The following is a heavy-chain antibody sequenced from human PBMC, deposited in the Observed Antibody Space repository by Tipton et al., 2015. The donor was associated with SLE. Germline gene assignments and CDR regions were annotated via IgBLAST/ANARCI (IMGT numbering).Heavy chain of an antibody. CDR2: VSPSGGT. J-gene: IGHJ5*02. D-gene: IGHD3-9*01. V-gene: IGHV4-4*07. CDR3: ARDKWGEYTASTGYFWSFDP. Sequence: TLSLTCTVSGGSLNNHFCCWIRQSAGKGVEWIGRVSPSGGTNYNPSLKSRVTMSVDTSRNQFSLNLSSLTAADTAVYFCARDKWGEYTASTGYFWSFDPWGQGIPVTVSS. CDR1: GGSLNNHF.